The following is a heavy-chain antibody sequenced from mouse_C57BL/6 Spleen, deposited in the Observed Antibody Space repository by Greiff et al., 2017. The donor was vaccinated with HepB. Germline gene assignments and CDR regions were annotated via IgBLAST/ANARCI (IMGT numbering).Heavy chain of an antibody. CDR1: GYTFTDYY. CDR2: INPNNGGT. V-gene: IGHV1-26*01. J-gene: IGHJ2*01. D-gene: IGHD2-4*01. Sequence: EVQLQQSGPELVKPGASVKISCKASGYTFTDYYMNWVKQSHGKSLEWIGDINPNNGGTSYNQKFKGKATLTVDKSSSTAYVELRSLTSEDSAVYYCARWDYDLFDYWGQGTTLTVSS. CDR3: ARWDYDLFDY.